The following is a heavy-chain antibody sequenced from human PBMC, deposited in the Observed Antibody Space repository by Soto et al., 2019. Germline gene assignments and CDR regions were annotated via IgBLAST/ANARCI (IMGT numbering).Heavy chain of an antibody. CDR2: INHSGST. J-gene: IGHJ4*02. CDR3: ARGVDVLRFLVVGYYFDY. CDR1: GGSFSGYY. Sequence: QVQLQQWGAGLLKPSETLSLTCAVYGGSFSGYYWSWIRQPPGKGLEWIGEINHSGSTNYNPSLKSRVTISVATSKNQFSLKLSSVTAADTAVYYCARGVDVLRFLVVGYYFDYWGQGTLVTVSS. D-gene: IGHD3-3*01. V-gene: IGHV4-34*01.